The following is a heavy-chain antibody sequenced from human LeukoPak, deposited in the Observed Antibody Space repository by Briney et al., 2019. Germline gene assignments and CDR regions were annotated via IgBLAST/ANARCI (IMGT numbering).Heavy chain of an antibody. D-gene: IGHD6-13*01. J-gene: IGHJ4*02. CDR2: ISDGGGST. Sequence: GGSLRLSCAVSGITLSNYGMSWVRQAPGKGLEWIAGISDGGGSTNYADSVKGRFTISRDNPKNTLYLQMNSLRPEDTAVYYCAKGSSSSWVHRFGYWGQGTLVTVSS. CDR1: GITLSNYG. CDR3: AKGSSSSWVHRFGY. V-gene: IGHV3-23*01.